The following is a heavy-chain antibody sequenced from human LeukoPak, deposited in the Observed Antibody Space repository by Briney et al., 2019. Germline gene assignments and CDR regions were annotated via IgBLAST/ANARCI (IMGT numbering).Heavy chain of an antibody. CDR2: ISYDGSNK. V-gene: IGHV3-30-3*01. Sequence: GGSLRLSCAASGFTFSSYAMHWVRQAPGKGLEWVAVISYDGSNKYYADSVKGRFTISRDNSKNTLYLRMNSLRAEDTAVYYCARGADFGVVREPLDYWGQGTLVTVSS. CDR3: ARGADFGVVREPLDY. D-gene: IGHD3-3*01. CDR1: GFTFSSYA. J-gene: IGHJ4*02.